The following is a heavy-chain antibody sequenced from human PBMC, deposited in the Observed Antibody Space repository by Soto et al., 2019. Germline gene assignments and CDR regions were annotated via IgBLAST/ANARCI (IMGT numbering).Heavy chain of an antibody. Sequence: GGSLRLSCAASGFTFSSYGMHWVRQAPGKGLEWVAVISYDGSNKYYADSVKGRFTISRDNSKNTLYLQMNSLRAEDTAVYYCAKMGGYSAYDDAFDIWGQGTMVTVSS. V-gene: IGHV3-30*18. CDR2: ISYDGSNK. CDR3: AKMGGYSAYDDAFDI. D-gene: IGHD5-12*01. CDR1: GFTFSSYG. J-gene: IGHJ3*02.